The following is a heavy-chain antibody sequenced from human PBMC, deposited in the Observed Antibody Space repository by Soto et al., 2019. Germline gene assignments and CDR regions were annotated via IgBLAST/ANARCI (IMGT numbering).Heavy chain of an antibody. J-gene: IGHJ6*02. D-gene: IGHD4-17*01. V-gene: IGHV5-51*01. CDR2: IYPGDSDT. CDR3: ASHRGDYGDSYFLDV. Sequence: ESLTISCKGSGYSFTSYWIGLVRQMPGKGLEWMGIIYPGDSDTRYSPSFQGQVTISADKSISTAYLQWSSLKASDTAMYYCASHRGDYGDSYFLDVWGQGTTVTVSS. CDR1: GYSFTSYW.